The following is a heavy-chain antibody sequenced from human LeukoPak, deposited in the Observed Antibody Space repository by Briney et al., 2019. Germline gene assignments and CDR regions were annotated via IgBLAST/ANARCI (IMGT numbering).Heavy chain of an antibody. Sequence: ASVKVSCKASGGTFSSYAISWVRQAPGQGLEWMGGIIPIFGTANYAQKFQGRVTITADESTSTAYMELSSLRSEDTAVYYCAREAVAGYLSYYYYGMDVWGQGTTVTVSS. V-gene: IGHV1-69*13. CDR1: GGTFSSYA. J-gene: IGHJ6*02. CDR3: AREAVAGYLSYYYYGMDV. CDR2: IIPIFGTA. D-gene: IGHD6-19*01.